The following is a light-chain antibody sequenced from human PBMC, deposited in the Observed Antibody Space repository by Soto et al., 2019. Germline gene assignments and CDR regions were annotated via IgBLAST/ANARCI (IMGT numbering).Light chain of an antibody. CDR1: SSDVGGYNY. CDR3: SSLSSSSTLVV. J-gene: IGLJ2*01. CDR2: DVN. Sequence: QSALTQPASMSGSPGKSITISCTGTSSDVGGYNYVSWYRQHPGKAPKLMIYDVNNRPSGVSNRFSGSKSGNTASLTISGLQAEDEADYYCSSLSSSSTLVVFGGWPKLTVL. V-gene: IGLV2-14*03.